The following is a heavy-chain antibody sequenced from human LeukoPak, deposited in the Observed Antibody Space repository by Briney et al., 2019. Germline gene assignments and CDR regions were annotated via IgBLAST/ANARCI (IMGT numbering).Heavy chain of an antibody. CDR2: ISRSSAII. Sequence: GGSLRLSCAASGFTFSNSAMNWVRQAPGKGLEWVSFISRSSAIIYYADSVKGRFTIFRDNAKNSLYLQMNTLRDEDTAVYYCARDLTYAFNIWGQGTMVTVSS. CDR3: ARDLTYAFNI. J-gene: IGHJ3*02. D-gene: IGHD1-20*01. CDR1: GFTFSNSA. V-gene: IGHV3-48*02.